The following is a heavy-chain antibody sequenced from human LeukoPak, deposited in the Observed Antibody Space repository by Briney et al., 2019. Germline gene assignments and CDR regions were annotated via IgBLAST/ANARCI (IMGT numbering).Heavy chain of an antibody. D-gene: IGHD1-26*01. CDR2: ISYDGSNK. V-gene: IGHV3-30*03. J-gene: IGHJ3*02. CDR1: GFTFSSYS. CDR3: ASSGRIKGDAFDI. Sequence: GRSLRLSCAASGFTFSSYSIHWVRQAPGKGLEWVAVISYDGSNKYYADSVKGRFTISRDNSKNTLYLQMNSLRTEDTAVYYCASSGRIKGDAFDIWGQGTMVTVSS.